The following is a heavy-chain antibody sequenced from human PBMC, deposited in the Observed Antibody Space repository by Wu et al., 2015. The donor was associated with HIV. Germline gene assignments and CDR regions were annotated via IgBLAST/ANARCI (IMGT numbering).Heavy chain of an antibody. CDR3: ARDSDMVRGGTNDY. Sequence: QVQLVQSGTEVKEPGSSVKVSCKTSGGTFRRYAISWVRQAPGQGLEWMGRIIPIFGTANYAQKFQGRVTITADESTSTAYMELSSLRSEDTAVYYCARDSDMVRGGTNDYWGQGTLVTVSS. D-gene: IGHD3-10*01. CDR1: GGTFRRYA. V-gene: IGHV1-69*15. CDR2: IIPIFGTA. J-gene: IGHJ4*02.